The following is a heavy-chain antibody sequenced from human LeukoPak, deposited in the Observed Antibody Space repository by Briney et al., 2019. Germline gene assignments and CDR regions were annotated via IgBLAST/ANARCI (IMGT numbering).Heavy chain of an antibody. CDR3: ARADYGGNLKSGFDY. CDR2: ISYDGSNK. J-gene: IGHJ4*02. Sequence: PGTSLRLSCAASGFTFSSYAMHWVRQAPGKGLEWVAVISYDGSNKYYADSVKGRFTISRDNSKNTLYLQMNSLRAEDTAVYYCARADYGGNLKSGFDYWGQGTLVTVSS. CDR1: GFTFSSYA. D-gene: IGHD4-23*01. V-gene: IGHV3-30*01.